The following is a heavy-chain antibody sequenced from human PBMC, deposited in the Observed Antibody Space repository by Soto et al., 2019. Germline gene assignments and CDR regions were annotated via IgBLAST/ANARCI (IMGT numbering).Heavy chain of an antibody. J-gene: IGHJ5*02. V-gene: IGHV4-34*01. CDR3: ARAGSGSYFEGNWFDP. CDR2: INHSGST. D-gene: IGHD3-10*01. Sequence: SETLSLTCAVYGGSFSGYYWSWIRQPPGKGLEWIGEINHSGSTNYNPSLKSRVTISLDTSKKQFSLKLNSVTAADTAVYFCARAGSGSYFEGNWFDPWGQGTLVTVSS. CDR1: GGSFSGYY.